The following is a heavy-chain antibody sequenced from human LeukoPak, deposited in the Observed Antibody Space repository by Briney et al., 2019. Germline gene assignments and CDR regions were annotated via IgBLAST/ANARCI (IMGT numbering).Heavy chain of an antibody. Sequence: GGSLRLSCAASGFSFSGNDMSWVRQAPGKGLEWVSVFYTGGSTFYADSVKGRFPFSRDNSRNTLYLQMNSLRAEDTAVYYRAREDCSGGSCYGNFDYWGQGTLVTVSS. CDR1: GFSFSGND. D-gene: IGHD2-15*01. CDR2: FYTGGST. V-gene: IGHV3-53*01. J-gene: IGHJ4*02. CDR3: AREDCSGGSCYGNFDY.